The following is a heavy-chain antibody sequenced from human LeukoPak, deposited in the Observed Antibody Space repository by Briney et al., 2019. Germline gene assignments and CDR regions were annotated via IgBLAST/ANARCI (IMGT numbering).Heavy chain of an antibody. CDR1: GFTVSSNY. V-gene: IGHV3-53*01. CDR3: AGDQGHYYSGSYSFDY. J-gene: IGHJ4*01. CDR2: IYSGGST. Sequence: GGSLRLSCAASGFTVSSNYMSWVRQAPGKGLEWVSVIYSGGSTYYADSVKGRFTISRDNSKNTLYLQMNSLRAEDTAVYYCAGDQGHYYSGSYSFDYWGQGTLVTVSS. D-gene: IGHD1-26*01.